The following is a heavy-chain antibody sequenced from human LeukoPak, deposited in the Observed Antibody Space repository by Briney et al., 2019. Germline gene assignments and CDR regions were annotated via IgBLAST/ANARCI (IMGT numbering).Heavy chain of an antibody. CDR1: GFIFSSYI. CDR3: ARDRAATD. V-gene: IGHV3-21*01. J-gene: IGHJ4*02. CDR2: ISSSSSYI. D-gene: IGHD6-13*01. Sequence: PGGSLRLSCAASGFIFSSYIMSWVRQAPGKGLEWVASISSSSSYIYYADSVRGRFTISRDNAKNSLYLQMNSLRAEDTAVYYCARDRAATDWGQGTLVTVSS.